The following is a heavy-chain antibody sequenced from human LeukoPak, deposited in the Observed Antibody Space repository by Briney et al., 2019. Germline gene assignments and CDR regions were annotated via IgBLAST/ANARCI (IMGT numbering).Heavy chain of an antibody. J-gene: IGHJ6*03. Sequence: ASVKVSCKASGYTFTGYHMHWVRQAPGQGLEWMGWINPNSGGTNYAQKFQGRVTMTRDTSISTAYMELSRLRSDDTAVYYCARVPTPSPYYYYYMDVWGKGTTVTVSS. D-gene: IGHD2-15*01. CDR1: GYTFTGYH. CDR2: INPNSGGT. V-gene: IGHV1-2*02. CDR3: ARVPTPSPYYYYYMDV.